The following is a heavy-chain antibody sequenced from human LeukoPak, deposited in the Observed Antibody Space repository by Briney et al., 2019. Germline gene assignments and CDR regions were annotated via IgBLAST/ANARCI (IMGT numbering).Heavy chain of an antibody. CDR1: GFTFSSYA. V-gene: IGHV3-48*04. J-gene: IGHJ5*02. CDR3: ARVSWSSSKNWFDP. CDR2: ISSSGSTI. Sequence: PGGSLRLSCAASGFTFSSYAMSWVRQAPGKGLEWVSYISSSGSTIYYADSVKGRFTISRDNAKNSLYLQMNSLRAEDTAVYYCARVSWSSSKNWFDPWGQGTLVTVSS. D-gene: IGHD6-13*01.